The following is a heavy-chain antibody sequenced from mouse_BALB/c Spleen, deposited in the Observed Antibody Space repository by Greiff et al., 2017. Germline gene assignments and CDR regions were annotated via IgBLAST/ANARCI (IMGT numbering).Heavy chain of an antibody. CDR1: GYTFTSYW. CDR3: ARSGHYYGYGY. Sequence: QVQLQQSGAELVKPGAPVKLSCKASGYTFTSYWMNWVKQRPGRGLEWIGRIDPSDSDTHYNQKFKDKATLTVDKSSSTAYIQLSSLTSEDSAVYYCARSGHYYGYGYWGQGTTLTVSA. J-gene: IGHJ2*01. V-gene: IGHV1-69*02. CDR2: IDPSDSDT. D-gene: IGHD1-2*01.